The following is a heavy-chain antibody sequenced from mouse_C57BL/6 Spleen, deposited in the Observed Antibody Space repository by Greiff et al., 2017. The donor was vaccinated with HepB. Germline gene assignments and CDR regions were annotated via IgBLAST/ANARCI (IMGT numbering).Heavy chain of an antibody. CDR1: GFTFSSYG. Sequence: DVMLVESGGDLVKPGGSLKLSCAASGFTFSSYGMSWVRQTPDKRLEWVATISSGGSYTYYPDSVKGRFTISRDNAKNTLYLQMSSLKSEDTAMYYCARQADSSYEGWYFDVWGTGTTVTVSS. J-gene: IGHJ1*03. CDR2: ISSGGSYT. V-gene: IGHV5-6*02. D-gene: IGHD1-1*01. CDR3: ARQADSSYEGWYFDV.